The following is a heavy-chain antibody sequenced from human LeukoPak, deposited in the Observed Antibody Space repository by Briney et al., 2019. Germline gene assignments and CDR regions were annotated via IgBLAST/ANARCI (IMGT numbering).Heavy chain of an antibody. CDR1: GGSISSGDYY. D-gene: IGHD3-3*01. V-gene: IGHV4-30-4*08. CDR3: AGVYGVVITYYYYMDV. J-gene: IGHJ6*03. Sequence: SETLSPTCTVSGGSISSGDYYWSWIRQPPGKGLEWIGCIYYSGSTYYNPSLKSRVTISVDTSKNQFSLKLSSVTAADTAVYYCAGVYGVVITYYYYMDVWGKGTTVTVSS. CDR2: IYYSGST.